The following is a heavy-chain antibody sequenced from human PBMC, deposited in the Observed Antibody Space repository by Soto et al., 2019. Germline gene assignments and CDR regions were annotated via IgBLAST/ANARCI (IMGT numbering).Heavy chain of an antibody. CDR3: ARVYYYDSSGYPRPSYYFDY. J-gene: IGHJ4*02. Sequence: PGGSLRLSCAASGFTFSSYSMNWVRQAPGKGLEWVSYISSSSSTIYYADSVKGRFTISRDNAKNSLYLQMNSLRDEDTAVYYCARVYYYDSSGYPRPSYYFDYWGQGTLVTVSS. CDR1: GFTFSSYS. V-gene: IGHV3-48*02. D-gene: IGHD3-22*01. CDR2: ISSSSSTI.